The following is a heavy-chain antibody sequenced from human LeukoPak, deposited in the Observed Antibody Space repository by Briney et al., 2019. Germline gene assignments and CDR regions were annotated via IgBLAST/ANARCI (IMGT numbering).Heavy chain of an antibody. CDR1: GGTFSSYA. V-gene: IGHV1-69*13. CDR2: IIPIFGTA. CDR3: ARDRVIVGATTNYYYGMDV. D-gene: IGHD1-26*01. J-gene: IGHJ6*02. Sequence: SVKVSCKASGGTFSSYAISWVRQAPGQGLEWMGGIIPIFGTANYAQKFQGRVTITADESTSTAYMELSSPRSEDTAVYYCARDRVIVGATTNYYYGMDVWGQGTTVTVSS.